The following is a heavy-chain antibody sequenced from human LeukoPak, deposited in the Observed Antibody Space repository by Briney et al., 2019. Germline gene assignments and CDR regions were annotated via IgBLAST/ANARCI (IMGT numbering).Heavy chain of an antibody. CDR2: ISDSGGRT. V-gene: IGHV3-23*01. D-gene: IGHD5-12*01. CDR1: GFTFSSYA. Sequence: GGSLRLSCAASGFTFSSYAMSWVRQAPGKGLEWVSSISDSGGRTFYTDSVKGRFTISRDNSKITLYLQMNSLRAEDTAVYYCAKSYNGYESKPDYWGQGTLVTVSS. J-gene: IGHJ4*02. CDR3: AKSYNGYESKPDY.